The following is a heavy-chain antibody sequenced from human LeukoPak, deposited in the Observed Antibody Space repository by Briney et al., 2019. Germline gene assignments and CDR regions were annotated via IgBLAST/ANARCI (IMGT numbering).Heavy chain of an antibody. D-gene: IGHD4-17*01. J-gene: IGHJ4*02. CDR2: IYYSGST. CDR1: GGSICSGGYY. CDR3: AGAVGDYAYFDY. V-gene: IGHV4-31*03. Sequence: SQTLSLTCTVSGGSICSGGYYCSWIRQHPGKGLEWIGYIYYSGSTYYNPSLKSRVTISVDTSKNQFSLKLTSVTAADTAVYYCAGAVGDYAYFDYWGQGTLVTVSS.